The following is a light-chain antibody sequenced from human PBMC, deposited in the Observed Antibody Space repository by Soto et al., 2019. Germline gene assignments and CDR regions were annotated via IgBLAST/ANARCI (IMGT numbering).Light chain of an antibody. CDR1: SSDVGYHNY. J-gene: IGLJ1*01. Sequence: QSVLTQPASVSGSPGQSITISCTGTSSDVGYHNYVSWYRQHPGKAPRLMIYEVNNRPSGVSNRFSGSKSGNTASLTISGIQAEDEADYYCSSCTSSSTLLYVFGTGTRSPS. CDR2: EVN. CDR3: SSCTSSSTLLYV. V-gene: IGLV2-14*01.